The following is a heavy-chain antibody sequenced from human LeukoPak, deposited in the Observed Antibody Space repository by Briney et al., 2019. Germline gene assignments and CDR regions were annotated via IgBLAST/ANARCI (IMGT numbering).Heavy chain of an antibody. D-gene: IGHD3-10*01. V-gene: IGHV1-8*01. CDR2: MNPNSGNT. J-gene: IGHJ6*02. CDR1: GYTFTSYD. CDR3: ARGDYGSGSYIYYYYYGMDV. Sequence: ASVRVSCKASGYTFTSYDINWVRQATGQGLEWMGWMNPNSGNTGYAQKFQGRVTMTRNTSISTAYMELSSLRSEDTAVYYCARGDYGSGSYIYYYYYGMDVWGQGTTVTVSS.